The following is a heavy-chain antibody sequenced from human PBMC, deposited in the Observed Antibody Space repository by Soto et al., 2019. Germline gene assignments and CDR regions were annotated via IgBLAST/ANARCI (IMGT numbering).Heavy chain of an antibody. Sequence: APVKVSCQSSGFPFSYYGISWGRQGPGQGLEWMGWISPFNGNTNYGQTLQGRVTLTTDTSTSTVYMELRSLRSDDTAVYYCARDQSFDRSYYYGIEVWGQGTTVTVSS. D-gene: IGHD3-10*01. V-gene: IGHV1-18*01. CDR2: ISPFNGNT. CDR1: GFPFSYYG. CDR3: ARDQSFDRSYYYGIEV. J-gene: IGHJ6*02.